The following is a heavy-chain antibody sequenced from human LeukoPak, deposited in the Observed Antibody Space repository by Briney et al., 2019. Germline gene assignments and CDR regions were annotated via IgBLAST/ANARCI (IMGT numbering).Heavy chain of an antibody. Sequence: SQTLSLTCTVSGVSISSGGYYWTWIRQHPAKGLEWLGYIYYTGATYYNPSVKSRLTLSVGTSENQFSLRLSSLTAADTAVYYCARGHFRRELKGSGSTHWFDPWGQGTLVTVSS. V-gene: IGHV4-31*03. CDR1: GVSISSGGYY. CDR3: ARGHFRRELKGSGSTHWFDP. J-gene: IGHJ5*02. D-gene: IGHD1-26*01. CDR2: IYYTGAT.